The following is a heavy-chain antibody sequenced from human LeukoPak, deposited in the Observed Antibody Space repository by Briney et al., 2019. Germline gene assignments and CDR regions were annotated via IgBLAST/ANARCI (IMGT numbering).Heavy chain of an antibody. D-gene: IGHD4-17*01. CDR3: ARGDFDDYGDYVDAFEF. CDR2: IKPDGSEK. J-gene: IGHJ3*01. V-gene: IGHV3-7*01. CDR1: GFTFSSYW. Sequence: PGGSLRLSCAASGFTFSSYWMSWVRQVPGKGLEWVANIKPDGSEKYCVGSVKGRFTNYRDNAKNSLYLQMNSLRAEDTALYYCARGDFDDYGDYVDAFEFWGQGTMVTVSA.